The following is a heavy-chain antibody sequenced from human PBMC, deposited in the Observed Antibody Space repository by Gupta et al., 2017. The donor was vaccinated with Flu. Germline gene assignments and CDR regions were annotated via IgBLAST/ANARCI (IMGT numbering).Heavy chain of an antibody. J-gene: IGHJ3*01. CDR3: VKDRGYTWDAIDF. V-gene: IGHV3-9*01. CDR2: ITWNSDTI. Sequence: EVQRVESGGGLVQPGRSLRRSCAASGITFDDYAMHWVRQAPGKGLEWVSGITWNSDTIGYADSVKGRFTLSRDTAKNSLYLQMNSLRPEDTALYYCVKDRGYTWDAIDFWGQGTMVTVSS. D-gene: IGHD2-15*01. CDR1: GITFDDYA.